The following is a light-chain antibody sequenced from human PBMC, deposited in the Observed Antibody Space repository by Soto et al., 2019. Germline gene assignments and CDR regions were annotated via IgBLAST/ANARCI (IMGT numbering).Light chain of an antibody. V-gene: IGKV1-5*03. CDR3: QPYNNLPST. CDR1: QSIHTW. J-gene: IGKJ2*01. Sequence: DFQMTQSPSTLSAAVGDSVTITCRASQSIHTWLAWYQQKPGRTHKLLIYTASVLGSGVPSRFRGNGSWTEFKLTIRRLQPDDFVTYYCQPYNNLPSTFGRGTKLQVK. CDR2: TAS.